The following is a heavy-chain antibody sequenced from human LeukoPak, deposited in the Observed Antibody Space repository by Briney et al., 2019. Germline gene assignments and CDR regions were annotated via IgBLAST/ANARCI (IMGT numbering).Heavy chain of an antibody. CDR3: ARVSSRRLPPSYSYDRRNYFDY. CDR1: GGSFSGYY. Sequence: SETLSLTCAVYGGSFSGYYWSWIRQPPGKGLEWVGQINHSGSNNYSPSLMSRVTISVDTSKNQFSLKLSSVTAANTAVYYCARVSSRRLPPSYSYDRRNYFDYWGQGTLVTVSS. J-gene: IGHJ4*02. V-gene: IGHV4-34*01. CDR2: INHSGSN. D-gene: IGHD3-22*01.